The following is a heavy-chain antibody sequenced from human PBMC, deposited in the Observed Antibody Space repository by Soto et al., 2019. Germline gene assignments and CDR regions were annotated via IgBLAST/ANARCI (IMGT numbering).Heavy chain of an antibody. V-gene: IGHV3-30-3*01. CDR3: ARDGSGYSGYDYYFDY. CDR2: ISYDGSNK. D-gene: IGHD5-12*01. Sequence: QVQLVESGGGVVQPGRSLRLSCAASGFTFSSYAMHWVRQAPGKGLEWVAVISYDGSNKYYADSVKGRFTISRDNSKNTLYLQMNSLRAEDTAVYYCARDGSGYSGYDYYFDYWGQGTLVTVS. J-gene: IGHJ4*02. CDR1: GFTFSSYA.